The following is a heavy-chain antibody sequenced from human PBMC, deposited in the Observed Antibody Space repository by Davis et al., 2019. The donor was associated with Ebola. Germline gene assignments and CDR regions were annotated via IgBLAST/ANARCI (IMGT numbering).Heavy chain of an antibody. V-gene: IGHV4-59*08. J-gene: IGHJ4*02. CDR1: GFTFSDHY. D-gene: IGHD3-22*01. CDR2: IYYSGST. CDR3: ARHVFYSDSSGYYFYFDY. Sequence: GSLRLSCAASGFTFSDHYMDWVRQAPGKGLEWIGYIYYSGSTNYNPSLKSRVTISVDTSKNQFSLQLSSVTAADTAVYYCARHVFYSDSSGYYFYFDYWGQGTLVTVSS.